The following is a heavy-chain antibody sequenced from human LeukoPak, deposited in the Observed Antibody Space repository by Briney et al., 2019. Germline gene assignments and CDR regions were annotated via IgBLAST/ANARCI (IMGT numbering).Heavy chain of an antibody. V-gene: IGHV3-74*01. J-gene: IGHJ4*02. Sequence: GGSLRLSCAASGFTFSNYWVHWVRQTPGKGLVWVSRINRDGSTTNYADSVKGRFTVSRDNAKNTLNLQMNSLRAEDTAVYYCARDRKSGESSEIDFWGQGTLVTVSS. CDR2: INRDGSTT. CDR3: ARDRKSGESSEIDF. CDR1: GFTFSNYW. D-gene: IGHD3-10*01.